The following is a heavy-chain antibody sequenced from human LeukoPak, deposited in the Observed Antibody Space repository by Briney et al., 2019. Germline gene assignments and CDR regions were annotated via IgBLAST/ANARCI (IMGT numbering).Heavy chain of an antibody. CDR2: IYTSGST. Sequence: SETLSLTCTVSGGSISSGSYYWSWIRQPAGKGLEWIGRIYTSGSTNYNPSLKSQVTISVDTSKNQFSLKLSSVTAADTAVYYCARELSSYDILTSWGQGTLVTVSS. CDR1: GGSISSGSYY. D-gene: IGHD3-9*01. CDR3: ARELSSYDILTS. J-gene: IGHJ5*02. V-gene: IGHV4-61*02.